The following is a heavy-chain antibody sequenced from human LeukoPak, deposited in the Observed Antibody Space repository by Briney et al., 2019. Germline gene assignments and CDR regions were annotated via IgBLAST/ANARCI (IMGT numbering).Heavy chain of an antibody. CDR1: GGSISSISSNN. J-gene: IGHJ5*02. D-gene: IGHD5-18*01. V-gene: IGHV4-39*01. CDR2: IHYTGST. Sequence: SETLSLTCAVSGGSISSISSNNWAWICQPPGKGLESIAAIHYTGSTYYNPSFMSRVTISVDTSKNQFSLKLNSLTATDTAVYYCARLPTGYTNWFDTWGQGILVTVSS. CDR3: ARLPTGYTNWFDT.